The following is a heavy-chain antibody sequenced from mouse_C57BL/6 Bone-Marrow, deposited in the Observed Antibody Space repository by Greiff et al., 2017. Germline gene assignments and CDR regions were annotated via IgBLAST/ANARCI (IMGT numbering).Heavy chain of an antibody. D-gene: IGHD1-1*01. J-gene: IGHJ2*01. CDR2: IDPENGDT. V-gene: IGHV14-4*01. CDR3: TTRSTTVVAPFDY. Sequence: VQLKQSGAELVRPGASVKLSCTASGFNIKDDYMHWVHQRPEQGLEWIGWIDPENGDTEYASTFQGKATITATTSSNTAYLQLSSLTSEDTAVYYCTTRSTTVVAPFDYWGQGTTLTVSS. CDR1: GFNIKDDY.